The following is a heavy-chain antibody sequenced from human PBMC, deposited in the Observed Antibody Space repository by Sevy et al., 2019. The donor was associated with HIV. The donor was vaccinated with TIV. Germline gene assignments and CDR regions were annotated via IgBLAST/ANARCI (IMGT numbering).Heavy chain of an antibody. Sequence: SETLSLTCTVSGVSIRSSSSYWGWIRQPPGKGLEWIGSIYYSGSTYYYPSLKSRVTISVDTSENQFSLRLNSVTAADTAVYYCATPWEYSTSWYAFDIWGLGTLVTVSS. CDR1: GVSIRSSSSY. V-gene: IGHV4-39*01. CDR2: IYYSGST. D-gene: IGHD6-13*01. J-gene: IGHJ3*02. CDR3: ATPWEYSTSWYAFDI.